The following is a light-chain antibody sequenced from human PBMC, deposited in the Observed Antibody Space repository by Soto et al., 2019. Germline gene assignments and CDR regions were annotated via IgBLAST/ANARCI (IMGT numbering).Light chain of an antibody. Sequence: EIVMTQSPATLSVSPGERATLSCRASQSVSSDLAWYQQKPGQAPRLRIYRASTRATGIPARFSGSGSGTEFTLTISSLQSEDFAVYYCQQYNAWPPTWTFGQGTKVDIK. CDR2: RAS. V-gene: IGKV3-15*01. CDR1: QSVSSD. CDR3: QQYNAWPPTWT. J-gene: IGKJ1*01.